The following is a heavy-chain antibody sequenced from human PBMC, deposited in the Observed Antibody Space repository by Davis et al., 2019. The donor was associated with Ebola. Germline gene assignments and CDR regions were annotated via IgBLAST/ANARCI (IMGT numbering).Heavy chain of an antibody. D-gene: IGHD3-9*01. J-gene: IGHJ5*02. Sequence: GSLRLSCAVYGGSFSGYYWSWIRQPPGKGLEWIGEINHSGSTNYNPSLKSRVTISVDTSKNQFSLKLSSVTAADTAVYYCARGPYDILTGYYISWFDPWGQGTLVTVSS. CDR3: ARGPYDILTGYYISWFDP. V-gene: IGHV4-34*01. CDR1: GGSFSGYY. CDR2: INHSGST.